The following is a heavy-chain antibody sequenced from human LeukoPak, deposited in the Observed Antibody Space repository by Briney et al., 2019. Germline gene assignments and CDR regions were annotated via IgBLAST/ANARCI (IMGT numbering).Heavy chain of an antibody. V-gene: IGHV4-34*01. CDR1: GGSFSGYY. D-gene: IGHD3-10*01. CDR3: ARHPKGGPISMVRGVRAKGYYFDY. Sequence: SETLSLTCAVYGGSFSGYYWSWIRQPPGKGLEWIGEINHSGSTNYNPSLKSRVTISVDTSKNQFSLKLSSVTAADTAVYYCARHPKGGPISMVRGVRAKGYYFDYWGQGTLVTVSS. CDR2: INHSGST. J-gene: IGHJ4*02.